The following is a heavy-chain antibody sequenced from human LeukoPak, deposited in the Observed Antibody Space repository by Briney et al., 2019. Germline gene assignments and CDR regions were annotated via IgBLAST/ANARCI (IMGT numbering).Heavy chain of an antibody. D-gene: IGHD1-26*01. J-gene: IGHJ4*02. V-gene: IGHV3-23*01. CDR3: ARDFPLSVGATDY. CDR1: GFTFSSFA. CDR2: ISGRDGST. Sequence: GGSLRLSCAASGFTFSSFAMSWVRQAPGKGLEWVSGISGRDGSTYYADSVKGRFTISRDNSKNTLYLQMNSLRAEDTAVYYCARDFPLSVGATDYWGQGTLVTVSS.